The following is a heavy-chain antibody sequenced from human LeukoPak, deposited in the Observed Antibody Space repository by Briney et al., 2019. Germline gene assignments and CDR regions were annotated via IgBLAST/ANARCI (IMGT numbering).Heavy chain of an antibody. V-gene: IGHV3-15*01. J-gene: IGHJ4*02. CDR3: AEGRMSVGY. Sequence: GSLRLSCAASGFTFSNAWMSWVRQAPGKGLEWVGRIKSKTDGGTTDYAAPVKGRFTISRDDSKNTLYLQMNSLRAEDTAVYYCAEGRMSVGYWGQGTLVTVSS. CDR1: GFTFSNAW. D-gene: IGHD1-14*01. CDR2: IKSKTDGGTT.